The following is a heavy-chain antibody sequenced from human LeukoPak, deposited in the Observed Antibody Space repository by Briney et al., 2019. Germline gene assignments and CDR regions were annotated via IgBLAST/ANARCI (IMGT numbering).Heavy chain of an antibody. CDR1: GFTFTTYS. J-gene: IGHJ4*02. Sequence: GSLRLSCEASGFTFTTYSMTWVRQAPGKGLEWVSIISSGSSAIFSADALKGRFTISRDDAKNLLYLDMNSLRAEDTAVYYCARGRYMVRRPATLDYWGQGTLVTVSS. V-gene: IGHV3-21*01. CDR3: ARGRYMVRRPATLDY. CDR2: ISSGSSAI. D-gene: IGHD3-10*01.